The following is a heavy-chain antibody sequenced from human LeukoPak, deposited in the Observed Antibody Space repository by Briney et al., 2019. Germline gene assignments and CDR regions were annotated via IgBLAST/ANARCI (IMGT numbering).Heavy chain of an antibody. V-gene: IGHV3-15*01. CDR1: RFTFSNAW. Sequence: GGSLRLSCAASRFTFSNAWMSWVRQAPGKGLEWVGRIKSKTDGGTTDYAAPVKGRFTISRDDSKNTLYLQMNSLKTEDTAVYYCTTDISGRNFRQWQNFDYWGQGTLVTVSS. CDR2: IKSKTDGGTT. D-gene: IGHD6-19*01. CDR3: TTDISGRNFRQWQNFDY. J-gene: IGHJ4*02.